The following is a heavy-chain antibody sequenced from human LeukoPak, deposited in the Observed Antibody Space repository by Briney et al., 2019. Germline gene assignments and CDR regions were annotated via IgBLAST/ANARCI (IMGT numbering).Heavy chain of an antibody. CDR2: IYYSGST. V-gene: IGHV4-39*01. Sequence: SETLSLTCTVSGGSTSSSGYYWGWIRQPPGKGLEWIGSIYYSGSTYYNPSLKSRVTIFVDTSKNQFSLKLSSVTAADTAVYYCALGVAEDVLDIWGQGTMVTVSS. CDR1: GGSTSSSGYY. CDR3: ALGVAEDVLDI. J-gene: IGHJ3*02.